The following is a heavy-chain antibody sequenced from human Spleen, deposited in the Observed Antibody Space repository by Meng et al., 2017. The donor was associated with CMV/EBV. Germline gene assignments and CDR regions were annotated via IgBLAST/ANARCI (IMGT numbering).Heavy chain of an antibody. CDR3: AKAHYDFWSAYSQAGFDY. CDR1: GFTFRNYA. D-gene: IGHD3-3*01. Sequence: GESLKISCEASGFTFRNYAMSWVRQAPGKGLEWVSHISSSGSNTYSADSVKGLFTISRDNSKNMLYLQMDSLRAEDTAVYYCAKAHYDFWSAYSQAGFDYWGQGRLVTVSS. J-gene: IGHJ4*02. V-gene: IGHV3-23*01. CDR2: ISSSGSNT.